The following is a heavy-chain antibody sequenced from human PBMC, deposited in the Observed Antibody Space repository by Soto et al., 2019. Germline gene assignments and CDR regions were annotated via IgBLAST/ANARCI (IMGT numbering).Heavy chain of an antibody. Sequence: QVQLQESGPGLVKPSETLSLTCTVSGGSVSSGSYYWSWIRQPPGKGLEWIGYIYYSVSTNYNPSLKSRVTISVDTSKNQFSLKLSSVTAADTAVYYCARDSTVVTNCKYYYYYYGMDVWGQGTTVTVSS. CDR3: ARDSTVVTNCKYYYYYYGMDV. D-gene: IGHD2-15*01. CDR2: IYYSVST. J-gene: IGHJ6*02. V-gene: IGHV4-61*01. CDR1: GGSVSSGSYY.